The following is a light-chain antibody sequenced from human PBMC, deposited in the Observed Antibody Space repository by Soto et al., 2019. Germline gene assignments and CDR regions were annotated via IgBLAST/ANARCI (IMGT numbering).Light chain of an antibody. Sequence: DIVMTQSPLSLPVTPGEPASISCRSSQSLLHSNGYNYLDCYLQKPGQSPQLLIYLGSNRASGVPDRFSGSRSDTDFTLKISRVEAEDVGVYYCMQALQTPHFGPGTKVYIK. CDR1: QSLLHSNGYNY. J-gene: IGKJ3*01. CDR3: MQALQTPH. V-gene: IGKV2-28*01. CDR2: LGS.